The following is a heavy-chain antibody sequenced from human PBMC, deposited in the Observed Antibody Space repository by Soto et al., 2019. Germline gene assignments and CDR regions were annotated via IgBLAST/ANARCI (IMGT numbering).Heavy chain of an antibody. CDR2: IYYIGST. V-gene: IGHV4-31*03. CDR1: GGSISSGGYY. CDR3: ARSVFP. Sequence: QVQLQESGPGLVKPSQTLSLTCTVSGGSISSGGYYWNWIRQHPGKGLEWIGYIYYIGSTYYNPSLKIRFTISLDTSKNQFSLKLSSVTAAATAVYYCARSVFPWGQGTLVTVSS. J-gene: IGHJ5*02.